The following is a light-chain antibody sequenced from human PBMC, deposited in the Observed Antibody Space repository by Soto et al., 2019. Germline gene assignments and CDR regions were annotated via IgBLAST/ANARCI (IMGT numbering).Light chain of an antibody. CDR3: QQSYSTPPT. V-gene: IGKV1-39*01. CDR2: AAS. J-gene: IGKJ2*01. Sequence: DIQMTQSPSSLSASVGDRVTITCRASQGISSYLNWYQQKPGKAPKLLIYAASSLQSGDPSRFSGSRSGTDFPLTISSLQPEDFATYYCQQSYSTPPTFGQGNKLEIK. CDR1: QGISSY.